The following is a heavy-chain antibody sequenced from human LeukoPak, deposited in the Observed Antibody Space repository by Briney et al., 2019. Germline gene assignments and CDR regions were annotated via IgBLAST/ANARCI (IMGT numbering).Heavy chain of an antibody. Sequence: PGRSLRLSCAASGFTFSSYAMHWVRQAPGKGLERVVVISYDGSNKYYADSVKGRFTISRDNSKNTLYLQMNSLRAEDTAVYYCARRTQYYYDSSGYNFDYWGQGTLVTVSS. J-gene: IGHJ4*02. CDR3: ARRTQYYYDSSGYNFDY. CDR2: ISYDGSNK. CDR1: GFTFSSYA. V-gene: IGHV3-30-3*01. D-gene: IGHD3-22*01.